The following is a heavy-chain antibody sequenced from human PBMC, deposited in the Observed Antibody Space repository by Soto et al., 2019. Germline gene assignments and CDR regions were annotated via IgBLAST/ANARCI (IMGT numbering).Heavy chain of an antibody. CDR1: GGSISSSYW. CDR2: IYPSGST. Sequence: QVQLQESGPGLVKPSGTLSLTCAVSGGSISSSYWWSWVRQPPGKGLEWIGEIYPSGSTNYNPSLKSRVTISVDKSKNQFSLKLSSVTAADTAVYYCARRRITMIVVVFDAFDIWGQGTMVTVSS. J-gene: IGHJ3*02. D-gene: IGHD3-22*01. CDR3: ARRRITMIVVVFDAFDI. V-gene: IGHV4-4*02.